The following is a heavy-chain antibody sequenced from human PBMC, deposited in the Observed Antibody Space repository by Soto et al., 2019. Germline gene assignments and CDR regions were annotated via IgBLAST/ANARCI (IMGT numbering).Heavy chain of an antibody. V-gene: IGHV3-9*01. CDR1: GFTFDDYA. CDR2: ITRNGANI. CDR3: ANVAPHGSGHSASFHH. D-gene: IGHD6-19*01. J-gene: IGHJ1*01. Sequence: EVQLVESGGGLVQPGRSLRLSCAASGFTFDDYAMHWVRQAPGKGLECVSSITRNGANIGYADSVKGRFTISRDNAKNFCYLKMNSLRAEDTALYYCANVAPHGSGHSASFHHWGQGPLVTVSS.